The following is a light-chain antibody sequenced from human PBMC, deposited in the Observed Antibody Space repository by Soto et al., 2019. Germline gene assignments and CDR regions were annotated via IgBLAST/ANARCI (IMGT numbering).Light chain of an antibody. J-gene: IGKJ1*01. CDR2: GSF. CDR3: QQWGYSPRT. CDR1: QYITNRQ. Sequence: EIGLTQSPGTLSLSPGERATLVCRATQYITNRQLSCYQQKPGQAPRLLICGSFNSATGIPDRFSGSGSGTDFTLTISRLEPEDFAVYYCQQWGYSPRTFRRGTTVEIK. V-gene: IGKV3-20*01.